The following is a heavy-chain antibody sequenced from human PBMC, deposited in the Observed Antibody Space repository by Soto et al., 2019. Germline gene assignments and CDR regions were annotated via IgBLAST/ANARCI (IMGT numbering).Heavy chain of an antibody. CDR1: GYTFTSYG. CDR2: ISAYKRNT. Sequence: QVQLVQSGAEVKKSGASVKVSCKGSGYTFTSYGISWVRQAPGQGLEWMGWISAYKRNTNYAQKLQGRVTMTTDTSTSTAYMELRSLRSDDTAMYYCARDRPTWEIITTRFDYCGQGTLVTVSS. CDR3: ARDRPTWEIITTRFDY. D-gene: IGHD3-22*01. J-gene: IGHJ4*02. V-gene: IGHV1-18*01.